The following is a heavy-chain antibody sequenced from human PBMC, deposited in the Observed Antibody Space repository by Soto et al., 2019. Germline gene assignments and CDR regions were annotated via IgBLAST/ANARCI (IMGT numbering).Heavy chain of an antibody. J-gene: IGHJ4*02. CDR1: GGSISSSSYY. V-gene: IGHV4-39*01. CDR2: IYYSGST. CDR3: ARQADYYDSSDFDY. Sequence: SETLSLTCTVSGGSISSSSYYWGWIRQPPGKGLEWIGSIYYSGSTYYNPSLKSRVTISVDTSKNQFSLKLSSVTAADTAVYYCARQADYYDSSDFDYWGQGTLVTVSS. D-gene: IGHD3-22*01.